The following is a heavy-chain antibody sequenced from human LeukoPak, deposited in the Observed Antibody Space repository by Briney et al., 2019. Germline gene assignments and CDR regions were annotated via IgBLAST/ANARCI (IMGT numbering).Heavy chain of an antibody. CDR1: GGSFSGYY. J-gene: IGHJ4*02. CDR2: INHSGST. Sequence: SETLSLTCAVYGGSFSGYYWSWIRQPPGKGLEWIGEINHSGSTNYNPSLKSRVTISVDTSKNQFSLKLSSVTAADTAVYYCARGQLYSSGWYVRTPFDYWGQGTLVTVSS. V-gene: IGHV4-34*01. D-gene: IGHD6-13*01. CDR3: ARGQLYSSGWYVRTPFDY.